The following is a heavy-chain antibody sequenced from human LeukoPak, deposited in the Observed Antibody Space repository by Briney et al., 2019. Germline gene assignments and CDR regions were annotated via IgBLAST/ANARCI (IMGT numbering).Heavy chain of an antibody. D-gene: IGHD3-22*01. CDR2: IYYSGNT. Sequence: PSETLSLTCTVSGGSISGGDYYWSWIRQPPGMRLEWIGYIYYSGNTYYNPSLNSRVTISVDTSKNQFSLTLNSLTVADTAVYYCARVASGYYPALDYWGLGTLVTVSS. V-gene: IGHV4-30-4*01. CDR1: GGSISGGDYY. J-gene: IGHJ4*02. CDR3: ARVASGYYPALDY.